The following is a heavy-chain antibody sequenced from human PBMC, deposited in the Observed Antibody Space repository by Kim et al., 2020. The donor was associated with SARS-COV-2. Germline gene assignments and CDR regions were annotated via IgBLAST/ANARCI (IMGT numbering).Heavy chain of an antibody. CDR2: IYYSGST. J-gene: IGHJ5*02. Sequence: SETLSLTCTVSGGSISSSSYYWGWIRQPPGKGLEWIGSIYYSGSTYYNPSLKSRVTISVDTSKNQFSLKLSSVTAADTAVYYCARPKDRRITMVRGANWFDPWGPGTLVTVSS. CDR1: GGSISSSSYY. D-gene: IGHD3-10*01. V-gene: IGHV4-39*01. CDR3: ARPKDRRITMVRGANWFDP.